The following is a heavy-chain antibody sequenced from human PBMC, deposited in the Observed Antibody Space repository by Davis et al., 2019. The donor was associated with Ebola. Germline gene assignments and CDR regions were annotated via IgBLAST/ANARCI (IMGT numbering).Heavy chain of an antibody. CDR1: VITFSSYA. J-gene: IGHJ4*02. V-gene: IGHV3-30*03. CDR3: ARDTLYSGSYYTWVGYFDY. D-gene: IGHD1-26*01. Sequence: PGGSLRLSCADSVITFSSYAMTWVRQAPGKGLEWVAVISYDGSNKYYADSVKGRFTISRDNSKNTLYLQMNSLRAEDTAVYYCARDTLYSGSYYTWVGYFDYWGQGTLVTVSS. CDR2: ISYDGSNK.